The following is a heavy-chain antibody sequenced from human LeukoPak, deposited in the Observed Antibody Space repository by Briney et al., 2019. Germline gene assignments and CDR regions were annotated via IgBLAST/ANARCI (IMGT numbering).Heavy chain of an antibody. CDR1: GFTVSSNY. D-gene: IGHD3-3*01. CDR2: ISSSSSYI. V-gene: IGHV3-21*01. CDR3: ARDGQDFWSGSVPDY. Sequence: GGSLRLSCAASGFTVSSNYMSWVRQAPGKGLEWVSSISSSSSYIYYADSVKGRFTISRDNAKNSLYLQMNSLRAEDTAVYYCARDGQDFWSGSVPDYWGQGTLVTVSS. J-gene: IGHJ4*02.